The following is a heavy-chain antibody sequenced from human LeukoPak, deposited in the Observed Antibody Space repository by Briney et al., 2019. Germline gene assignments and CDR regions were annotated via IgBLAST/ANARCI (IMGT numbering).Heavy chain of an antibody. D-gene: IGHD5-18*01. J-gene: IGHJ3*02. V-gene: IGHV3-21*01. CDR3: ATSGYNFGNAFDI. Sequence: GGSLRLSCAASGFTFSSYSMNWVRQAPGKGLEWVSSISSSSSYIYYADSVKGRFTISRDNPRNSLSLQMNSLRAEDTAVYYCATSGYNFGNAFDIWGQGTMVTVSS. CDR1: GFTFSSYS. CDR2: ISSSSSYI.